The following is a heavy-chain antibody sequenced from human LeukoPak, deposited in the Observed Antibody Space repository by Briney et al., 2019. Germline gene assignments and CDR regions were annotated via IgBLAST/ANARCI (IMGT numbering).Heavy chain of an antibody. D-gene: IGHD3-16*01. CDR3: TARGPDNDSSVAY. CDR2: ISGSGGGT. J-gene: IGHJ4*02. V-gene: IGHV3-23*01. CDR1: GFTFSSYA. Sequence: GESLRLSCAASGFTFSSYAMSWVRQAPGKGLEWVSTISGSGGGTYYADSVKGRFTISRDNSKNTLYLQMNSLKTEDTAVYYCTARGPDNDSSVAYWGQGTLVTVSS.